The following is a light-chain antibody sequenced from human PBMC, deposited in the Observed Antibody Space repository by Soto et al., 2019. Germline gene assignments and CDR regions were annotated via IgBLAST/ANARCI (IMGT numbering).Light chain of an antibody. V-gene: IGKV3-15*01. CDR1: QSVNSN. J-gene: IGKJ1*01. Sequence: EIVMTQSPATLSVSPGERATLSCRASQSVNSNLAWYQQKPGQAPRLLIYGASTRATGIPARFSGSGSGTEFTLTISSLQSEDFAVYYCQQYNNCPWTFGQGTKEEIK. CDR2: GAS. CDR3: QQYNNCPWT.